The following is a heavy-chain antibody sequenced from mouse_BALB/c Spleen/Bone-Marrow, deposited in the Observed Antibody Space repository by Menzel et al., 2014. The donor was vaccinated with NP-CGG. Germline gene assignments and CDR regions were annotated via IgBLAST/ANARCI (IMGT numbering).Heavy chain of an antibody. Sequence: LQQSGSELVRPGASVKLSCKASGYTFTSYWMHWVKQGPGQGLEWIGNIYPGSGSTNYDEKFKNKATLTVDTSSSTAYMQLSSLTSEDSAVYYCTRSPITTVVAETMDYWGQGTSVTVSS. CDR1: GYTFTSYW. J-gene: IGHJ4*01. CDR2: IYPGSGST. V-gene: IGHV1S22*01. CDR3: TRSPITTVVAETMDY. D-gene: IGHD1-1*01.